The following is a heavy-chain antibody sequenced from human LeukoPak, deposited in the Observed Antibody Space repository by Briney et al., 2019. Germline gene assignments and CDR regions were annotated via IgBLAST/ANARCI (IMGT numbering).Heavy chain of an antibody. CDR3: AKDRALMVHHRVDAFDI. V-gene: IGHV3-23*01. J-gene: IGHJ3*02. Sequence: GGSLRLSCAASGFTFSSYAMSWVRQAPGKGLEWVSAISGSGGSTYYADSVKGRFTISRDNSKNTLYLQMNSLRAEDTAVYYCAKDRALMVHHRVDAFDIWGQGTMVTVSS. D-gene: IGHD2-8*01. CDR2: ISGSGGST. CDR1: GFTFSSYA.